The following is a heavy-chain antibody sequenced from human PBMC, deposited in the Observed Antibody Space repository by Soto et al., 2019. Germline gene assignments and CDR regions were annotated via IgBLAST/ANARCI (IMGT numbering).Heavy chain of an antibody. Sequence: ASVKVSCKASGYTFTSYGISWVRQAPGQGLEWMGWISAYNGNTNYAQKLQGRVTMTTDTSTSTAYMELRSLRSDDTAVYYCARDIEEDTAMVCGYYWGQGTLVTVSS. CDR1: GYTFTSYG. V-gene: IGHV1-18*01. CDR2: ISAYNGNT. J-gene: IGHJ4*02. D-gene: IGHD5-18*01. CDR3: ARDIEEDTAMVCGYY.